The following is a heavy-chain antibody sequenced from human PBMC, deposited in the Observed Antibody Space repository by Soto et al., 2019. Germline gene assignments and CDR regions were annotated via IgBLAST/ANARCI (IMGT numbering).Heavy chain of an antibody. Sequence: SETLSFTCVVSGAFISTTNYYWGWIRQPPGRGLEWIGSIGYSGNTHYHPSLKSRLTISADTAKNQFSLELGSVTAADTALYYCARLYGSGMGGFDFWGQGTLVTVSS. CDR3: ARLYGSGMGGFDF. D-gene: IGHD3-10*01. J-gene: IGHJ4*02. V-gene: IGHV4-39*01. CDR1: GAFISTTNYY. CDR2: IGYSGNT.